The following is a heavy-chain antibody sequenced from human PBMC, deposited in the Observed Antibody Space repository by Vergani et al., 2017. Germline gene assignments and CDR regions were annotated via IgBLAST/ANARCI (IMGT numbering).Heavy chain of an antibody. CDR3: AKVDRYYGSGSYFYHYYYGMDV. V-gene: IGHV3-21*01. J-gene: IGHJ6*02. CDR1: GFTFSSYS. Sequence: VQLVESGGGLVKPGGSLRLSCAASGFTFSSYSMNWVRQAPGKGLEWVSSISSSSSYIYHADSVKGRFTISRDNAKNSLYLQMNSLRAEDTAVYYCAKVDRYYGSGSYFYHYYYGMDVWGQGTTVTVSS. CDR2: ISSSSSYI. D-gene: IGHD3-10*01.